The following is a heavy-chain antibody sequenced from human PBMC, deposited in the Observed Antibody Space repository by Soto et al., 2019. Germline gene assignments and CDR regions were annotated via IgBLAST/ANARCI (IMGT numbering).Heavy chain of an antibody. D-gene: IGHD4-17*01. CDR3: AKRAHYYGDYPYYFDY. V-gene: IGHV3-23*01. CDR2: ISGSGGST. CDR1: GFTFSSYA. Sequence: GGSLRLSCAASGFTFSSYAMSWVRQAPGKGLEWVSAISGSGGSTYYADSVKGRFTISRDNSKNTLYLQMNSLRAEDTAVYYCAKRAHYYGDYPYYFDYWGQGTLVTVSS. J-gene: IGHJ4*02.